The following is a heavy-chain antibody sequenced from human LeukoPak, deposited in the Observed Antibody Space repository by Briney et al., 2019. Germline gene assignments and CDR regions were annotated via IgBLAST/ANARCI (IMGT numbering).Heavy chain of an antibody. CDR1: GYSISSGYY. CDR2: IYHSGST. CDR3: ARDSGMTTVPGGY. J-gene: IGHJ4*02. D-gene: IGHD4-17*01. Sequence: SETLSLTCTVSGYSISSGYYWGWIRQPPGKGLEWIGSIYHSGSTYYNPSLESRVTISVDTSKNQFSLKLSSVTAADTAVYYCARDSGMTTVPGGYWGQGTLVTVSS. V-gene: IGHV4-38-2*02.